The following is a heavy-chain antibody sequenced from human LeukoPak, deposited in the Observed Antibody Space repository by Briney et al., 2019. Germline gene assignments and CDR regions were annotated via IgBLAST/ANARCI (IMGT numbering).Heavy chain of an antibody. CDR2: ISGSGGST. V-gene: IGHV3-23*01. CDR3: AKMLIYGSVQRGGYFDY. D-gene: IGHD6-19*01. CDR1: AFTFSTYA. Sequence: GGSLRLSCAASAFTFSTYAMSWVRQAPGRGLEWVSAISGSGGSTYYADSVKGRFTISRDNSKDTLYLQMNCLRAEDTALYYCAKMLIYGSVQRGGYFDYWGQGTLVTVSS. J-gene: IGHJ4*02.